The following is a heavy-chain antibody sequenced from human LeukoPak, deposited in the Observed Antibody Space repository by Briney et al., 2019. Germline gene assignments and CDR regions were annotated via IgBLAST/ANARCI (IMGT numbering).Heavy chain of an antibody. J-gene: IGHJ3*02. CDR3: ARASGDYYDSSADAFDI. V-gene: IGHV4-59*12. CDR2: IYHSGST. D-gene: IGHD3-22*01. CDR1: GGSISSYY. Sequence: PSETLSLTCTVSGGSISSYYWSWIRQPPGKGLEWIGYIYHSGSTYYNPSLKSRVTISVDRSKNQFSLKLSSVTAADTAVYYCARASGDYYDSSADAFDIWGQGTMVTVSS.